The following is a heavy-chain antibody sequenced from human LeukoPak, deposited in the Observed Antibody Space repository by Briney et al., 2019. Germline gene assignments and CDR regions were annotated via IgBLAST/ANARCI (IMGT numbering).Heavy chain of an antibody. V-gene: IGHV3-23*01. Sequence: PGGSLRLSCAASGFTFSSYDMNWVRQAPGKGLEWVSAISGSGGSTYYADSVKGRFTISRDNSKNTLYLQMNSLRAEDTAVYYCANLVGATRTGTNGMDVWGQGTTVTVSS. CDR2: ISGSGGST. J-gene: IGHJ6*02. D-gene: IGHD1-26*01. CDR1: GFTFSSYD. CDR3: ANLVGATRTGTNGMDV.